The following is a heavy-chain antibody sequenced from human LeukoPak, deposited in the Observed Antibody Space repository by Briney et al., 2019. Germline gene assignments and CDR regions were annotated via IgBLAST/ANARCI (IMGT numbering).Heavy chain of an antibody. Sequence: GGSLRLSCAASGFTFSLFGMTWVRQAPGKGLEWISYISSSRRTINYADSVKGRFIISRDNAKNSLYLQMNNLRAEDTAVYYCARDGDSGGYYYGPFDNWGQGTLVTVSS. V-gene: IGHV3-48*04. CDR1: GFTFSLFG. CDR3: ARDGDSGGYYYGPFDN. J-gene: IGHJ4*02. D-gene: IGHD3-22*01. CDR2: ISSSRRTI.